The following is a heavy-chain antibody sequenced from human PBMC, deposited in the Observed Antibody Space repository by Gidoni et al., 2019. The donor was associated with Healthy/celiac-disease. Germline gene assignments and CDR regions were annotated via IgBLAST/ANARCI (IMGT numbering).Heavy chain of an antibody. J-gene: IGHJ4*02. CDR2: IWYDGSNK. CDR3: ARVREQWLGDFDY. D-gene: IGHD6-19*01. CDR1: GFTFSSYG. Sequence: QVQLVESGGGVVQPGRSLRLSCAASGFTFSSYGMHWVRQAPGKGLEWVAVIWYDGSNKYYADSVKGRFTISRDNSKNTLYLQMNSLRAEDTAVYYCARVREQWLGDFDYWGQGTLVTVSS. V-gene: IGHV3-33*01.